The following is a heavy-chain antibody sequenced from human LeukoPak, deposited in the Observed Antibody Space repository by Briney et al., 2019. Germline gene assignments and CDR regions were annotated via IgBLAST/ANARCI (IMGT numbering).Heavy chain of an antibody. CDR2: ISWNSGSI. CDR1: GFTLDIYA. V-gene: IGHV3-9*01. CDR3: AKDIDAYYHFYGMDV. Sequence: SLRLSCPPSGFTLDIYAVGCVRHPPGEGRAWVSCISWNSGSIGYADSVKGRFTSSRDNAKNSLYLQMNGLRAEDTALYYCAKDIDAYYHFYGMDVWGQGTTVTVSS. D-gene: IGHD3-9*01. J-gene: IGHJ6*02.